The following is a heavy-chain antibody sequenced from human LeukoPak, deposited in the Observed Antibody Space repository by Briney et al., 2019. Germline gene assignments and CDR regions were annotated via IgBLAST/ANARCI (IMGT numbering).Heavy chain of an antibody. CDR2: IYTSGTS. CDR1: GGSISSGSYD. Sequence: SETLSLTCTVSGGSISSGSYDWYWIRQPAGKGLEWIGHIYTSGTSNYNPSLRSRVTIPVDTSKNQVSLKLTSVTAADTAVYYCTKGRGIWGQGTLVTVSS. CDR3: TKGRGI. J-gene: IGHJ4*02. V-gene: IGHV4-61*09. D-gene: IGHD3-10*01.